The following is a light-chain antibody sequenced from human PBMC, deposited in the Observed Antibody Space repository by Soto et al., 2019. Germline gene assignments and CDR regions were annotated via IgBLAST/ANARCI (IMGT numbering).Light chain of an antibody. CDR3: CSSVGSPNGV. CDR1: SSDVGSCNC. J-gene: IGLJ3*02. Sequence: QSALTQPASVSGSPGQSITISCTGTSSDVGSCNCVSWYQQHPGKAPTLMIYEVNKRPSGVSNRFSGSKSGNTASLTISGLQAEDEAAYYCCSSVGSPNGVFGGGTKLTVL. V-gene: IGLV2-23*02. CDR2: EVN.